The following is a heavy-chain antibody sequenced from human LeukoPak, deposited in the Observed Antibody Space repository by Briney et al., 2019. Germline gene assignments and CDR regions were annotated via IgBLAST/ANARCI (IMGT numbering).Heavy chain of an antibody. CDR1: GFTFSTYA. V-gene: IGHV3-23*01. J-gene: IGHJ3*01. CDR2: ISGSGSST. D-gene: IGHD5-24*01. Sequence: GGSLRLSCAASGFTFSTYAMRWGRQAPGKGLEWVSVISGSGSSTYYADSVKGRFTISRDKSKNTLYLQMNSLRAEDTAVYYCAKEMATIRAFDFWGQGTMVTVSS. CDR3: AKEMATIRAFDF.